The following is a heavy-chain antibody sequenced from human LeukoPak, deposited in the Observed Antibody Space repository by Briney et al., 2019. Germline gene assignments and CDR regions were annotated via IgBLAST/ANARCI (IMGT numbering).Heavy chain of an antibody. CDR3: ARTEYGSGTPYQKSSGYFDY. CDR2: ISSSGSTI. CDR1: GFTFSSYE. D-gene: IGHD3-10*01. Sequence: PGGSLRLSCAASGFTFSSYEMNWVRQAPGKGLEWVSYISSSGSTIYYADSVKGRFTISRDNAKNSLYLQMNSLRAEDTAVYYCARTEYGSGTPYQKSSGYFDYWGQGTLVTVSS. V-gene: IGHV3-48*03. J-gene: IGHJ4*02.